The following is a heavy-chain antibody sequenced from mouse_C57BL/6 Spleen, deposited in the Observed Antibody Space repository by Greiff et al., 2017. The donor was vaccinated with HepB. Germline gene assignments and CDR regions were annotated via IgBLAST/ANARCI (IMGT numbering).Heavy chain of an antibody. CDR2: IYPGSGST. D-gene: IGHD2-2*01. Sequence: QVHVKQPGAELVKPGASVKMSCKASGYTFTSYWITWVKQRPGQGLEWIGDIYPGSGSTNYNEKFKSKATLTVDTSSSTAYMQLSSLTSEDSAVYYCARLYGYSYYYAMDYWGQGTSVTVSS. V-gene: IGHV1-55*01. CDR1: GYTFTSYW. CDR3: ARLYGYSYYYAMDY. J-gene: IGHJ4*01.